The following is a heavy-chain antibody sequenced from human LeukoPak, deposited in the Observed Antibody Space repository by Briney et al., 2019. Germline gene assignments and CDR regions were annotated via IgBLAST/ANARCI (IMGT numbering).Heavy chain of an antibody. Sequence: PSETLSPTCTVSGGSISSYYWSWIRQPAGKGLEWIGRIYTSGSTNYNPSLKSRVTMSVDTSKNQFSLKLSSVTAADTAVYYCARDPYYDFWSGPDALDNWFDPWGQGTLVTVSS. J-gene: IGHJ5*02. V-gene: IGHV4-4*07. CDR3: ARDPYYDFWSGPDALDNWFDP. CDR1: GGSISSYY. D-gene: IGHD3-3*01. CDR2: IYTSGST.